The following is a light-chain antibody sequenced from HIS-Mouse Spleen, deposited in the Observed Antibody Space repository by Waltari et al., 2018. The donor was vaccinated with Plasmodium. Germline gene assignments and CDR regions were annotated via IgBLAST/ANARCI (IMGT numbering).Light chain of an antibody. V-gene: IGLV3-10*01. CDR2: EDS. CDR1: KLGDKY. Sequence: SYELTQPPSVSVSPGQTASITCSGDKLGDKYACWYQQKSGQAPVLVIYEDSKRPSGIPERFSGSSSGTMDTLTISGAQVEDEADYYCYSTDSSGNHRVFGGGTKLTGL. CDR3: YSTDSSGNHRV. J-gene: IGLJ3*02.